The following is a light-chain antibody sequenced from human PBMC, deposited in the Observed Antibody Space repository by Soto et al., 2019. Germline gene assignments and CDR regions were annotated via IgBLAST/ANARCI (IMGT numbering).Light chain of an antibody. CDR2: GTS. Sequence: VMTQSPATLSVSRGERVTLSCRANLPIDSTLAWYQQKPGQAPRLLIYGTSTRATGIPARFSGSGSGTEFTLTISSLQSEDLAVYYCQHYNNWLGTFGGGTKVEIK. J-gene: IGKJ4*01. CDR1: LPIDST. CDR3: QHYNNWLGT. V-gene: IGKV3-15*01.